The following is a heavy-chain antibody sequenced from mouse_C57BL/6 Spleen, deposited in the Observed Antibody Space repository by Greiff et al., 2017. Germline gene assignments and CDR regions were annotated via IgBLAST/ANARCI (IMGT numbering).Heavy chain of an antibody. Sequence: VKLVESGAELVRPGTSVKLSCKASGYTFTSYWMHWVKQRPGQGLEWIGVIDPSDSYTNYNQKFKGKATLTVDTSSSTAYMQLSSLTSEDSAVYYCAGLLRYAMDYWGQGTSVTVSS. V-gene: IGHV1-59*01. CDR3: AGLLRYAMDY. D-gene: IGHD1-1*01. J-gene: IGHJ4*01. CDR2: IDPSDSYT. CDR1: GYTFTSYW.